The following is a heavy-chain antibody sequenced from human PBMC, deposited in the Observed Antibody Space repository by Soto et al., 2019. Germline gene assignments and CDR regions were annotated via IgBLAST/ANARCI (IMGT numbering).Heavy chain of an antibody. CDR3: ARDGLLDYGSSGYSTYYYGMDV. D-gene: IGHD3-22*01. CDR1: GYTFTGYY. J-gene: IGHJ6*02. CDR2: INPNSGGT. V-gene: IGHV1-2*04. Sequence: ASVKVSCKASGYTFTGYYMHWVRQAPGQGLEWMGWINPNSGGTNYAQKFQGWVTMTRDTSISTAYMELSRLRSDDTAVYYCARDGLLDYGSSGYSTYYYGMDVWGQGTTVTVSS.